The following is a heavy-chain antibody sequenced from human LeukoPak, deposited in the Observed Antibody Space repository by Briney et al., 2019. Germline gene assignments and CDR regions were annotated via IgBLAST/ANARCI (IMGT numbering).Heavy chain of an antibody. CDR1: GYTFTSYD. D-gene: IGHD6-19*01. J-gene: IGHJ4*02. Sequence: ASVKVSCKASGYTFTSYDINWVRQATGQGLEWMGWMNPNSGNTGYAQRFQGRVTITRNTSISTAYMELSSLRSEDTAVYYCARGRRSSGWYHYWGQGTLVTVSS. V-gene: IGHV1-8*03. CDR3: ARGRRSSGWYHY. CDR2: MNPNSGNT.